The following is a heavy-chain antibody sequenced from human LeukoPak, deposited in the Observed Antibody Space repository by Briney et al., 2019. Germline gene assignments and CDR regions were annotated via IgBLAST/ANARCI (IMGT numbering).Heavy chain of an antibody. CDR3: ARGRDIVVVPAADDAFDI. V-gene: IGHV4-4*07. J-gene: IGHJ3*02. D-gene: IGHD2-2*01. CDR2: IYTSGST. Sequence: PSETLSLTCTVSGGSISSYYWSWIRQPAGKGLVWIGRIYTSGSTNYNPSLKSRVTMSVDTSKNQFSLKLSSVTAADTAVYYCARGRDIVVVPAADDAFDIWGQGTMVTVSS. CDR1: GGSISSYY.